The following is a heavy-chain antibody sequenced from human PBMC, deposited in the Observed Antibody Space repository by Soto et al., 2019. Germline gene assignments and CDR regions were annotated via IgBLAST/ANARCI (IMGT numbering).Heavy chain of an antibody. CDR2: ISAYNGNT. J-gene: IGHJ6*03. CDR3: ARGKFLEWLLSLYYYYYMDV. Sequence: GASVKVSCKASGGTFSSYAISWVRQAPGQGLEWMGWISAYNGNTDYAQKLQGRVTMTTDTSTSTAYMELRSLRSEDTAVYYCARGKFLEWLLSLYYYYYMDVWGKGTTVTVSS. V-gene: IGHV1-18*01. D-gene: IGHD3-3*01. CDR1: GGTFSSYA.